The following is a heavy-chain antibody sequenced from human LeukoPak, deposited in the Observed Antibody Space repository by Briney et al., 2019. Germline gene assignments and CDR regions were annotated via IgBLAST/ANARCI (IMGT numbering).Heavy chain of an antibody. D-gene: IGHD3-22*01. CDR2: IYYSGST. V-gene: IGHV4-59*01. Sequence: SETLSLTCTVSGGSIISYYWSWIRQPPGKGLEWLGYIYYSGSTNYNPSLKSRVSISVDTSKNQFSLQLSSVTAADTAVYYCARARDYYESSGYSYWGQGTLVTVSS. J-gene: IGHJ4*02. CDR3: ARARDYYESSGYSY. CDR1: GGSIISYY.